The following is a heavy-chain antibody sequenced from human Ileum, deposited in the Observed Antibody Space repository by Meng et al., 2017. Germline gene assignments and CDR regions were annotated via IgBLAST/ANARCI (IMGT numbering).Heavy chain of an antibody. CDR3: ARGGLTLERRPLDY. J-gene: IGHJ4*02. D-gene: IGHD1-1*01. V-gene: IGHV4-4*02. Sequence: VQRQESGHGGVKPSGTPALTCAVSGDSIPNTHWWNWVRQPPGKGLEWIGEVYHSGSTNYNPSLQSRVTISIDKSKNQFSLNLTSVTVADTAVYYCARGGLTLERRPLDYWGQGTLVTVSS. CDR2: VYHSGST. CDR1: GDSIPNTHW.